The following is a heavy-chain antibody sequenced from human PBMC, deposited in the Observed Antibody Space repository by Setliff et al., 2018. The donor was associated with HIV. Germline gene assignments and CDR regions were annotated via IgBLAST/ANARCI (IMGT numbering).Heavy chain of an antibody. J-gene: IGHJ4*02. CDR2: IYYSGST. Sequence: SETLSLTCTVSGGSISSGDYYWSWTRQHPGKGLEWIGYIYYSGSTYYNPSLKSRVTISVDTSKNQFSLRLSSVTAADTAVYYCARVYGSGSPFDYWGQGTLVTVSS. CDR1: GGSISSGDYY. V-gene: IGHV4-31*03. CDR3: ARVYGSGSPFDY. D-gene: IGHD3-10*01.